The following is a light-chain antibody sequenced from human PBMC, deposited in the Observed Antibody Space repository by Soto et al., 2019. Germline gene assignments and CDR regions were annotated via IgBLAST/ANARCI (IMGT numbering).Light chain of an antibody. Sequence: EIIMKKSPATLSVSPCERATLSCMASENIYTNLAWYQQKPGQAPRLLFYGASTRATGLPARFSGTGSGTEFTLTINSLQAEDSAVYYCQQYYNWPRTFGQGTRLEI. CDR3: QQYYNWPRT. CDR1: ENIYTN. J-gene: IGKJ5*01. CDR2: GAS. V-gene: IGKV3-15*01.